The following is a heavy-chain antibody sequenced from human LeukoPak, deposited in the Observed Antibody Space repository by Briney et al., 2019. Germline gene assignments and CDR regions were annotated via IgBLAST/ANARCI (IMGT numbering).Heavy chain of an antibody. V-gene: IGHV4-61*08. J-gene: IGHJ4*02. Sequence: SETLSLTCVVTGGSISSGGYYWSWIRQPPGKGLEWIGYIYYSGSTNYNPSLKSRVTISVDTSKNQFSLKLTSVTAADTALYYCARYWTIAVSSTGWSDYWGQGTLVTVSS. CDR3: ARYWTIAVSSTGWSDY. CDR1: GGSISSGGYY. CDR2: IYYSGST. D-gene: IGHD6-19*01.